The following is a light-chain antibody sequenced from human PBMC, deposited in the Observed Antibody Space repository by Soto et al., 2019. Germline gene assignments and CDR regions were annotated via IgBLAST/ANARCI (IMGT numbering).Light chain of an antibody. V-gene: IGKV1-8*01. CDR1: QGISSY. Sequence: AIRMTQSPFSLSASTGDRVTITCRASQGISSYLAWYQQKPGKAPKLLIYAASTLQSGVPSRFSGSGSGTDFTLTISCLQSEDFATYYCQQYYSYPPRTFGQGTEVEIK. CDR3: QQYYSYPPRT. CDR2: AAS. J-gene: IGKJ1*01.